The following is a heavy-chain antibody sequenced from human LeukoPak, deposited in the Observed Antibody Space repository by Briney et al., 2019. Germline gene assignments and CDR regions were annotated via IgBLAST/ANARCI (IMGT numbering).Heavy chain of an antibody. CDR2: IYYSGST. Sequence: SETLSLTCAVSGGSISSGRYYWGWIRQPPGKGLEWIGSIYYSGSTSYNPSLKSRVTISVDTSKNQFSLRLSSVTAVDTAVYYCATNTSDTAFDYWGPGTLVTVSS. CDR1: GGSISSGRYY. J-gene: IGHJ4*02. CDR3: ATNTSDTAFDY. D-gene: IGHD6-19*01. V-gene: IGHV4-39*01.